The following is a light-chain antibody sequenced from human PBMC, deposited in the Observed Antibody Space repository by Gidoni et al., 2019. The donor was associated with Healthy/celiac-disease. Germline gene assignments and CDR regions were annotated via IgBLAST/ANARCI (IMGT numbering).Light chain of an antibody. Sequence: SSELTQDPAVSVALGQTGRITCQGDSLRSSYASLYQQKPGQAPVLVIYGKNNRPSGIPDRFSGSSSGNTASLTLTGAQAEDEADYYCNSRDSSGNHLVFGGGTKLTV. CDR2: GKN. V-gene: IGLV3-19*01. CDR1: SLRSSY. CDR3: NSRDSSGNHLV. J-gene: IGLJ3*02.